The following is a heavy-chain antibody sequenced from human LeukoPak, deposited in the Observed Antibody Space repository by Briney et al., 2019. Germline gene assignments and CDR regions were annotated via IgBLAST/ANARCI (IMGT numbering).Heavy chain of an antibody. Sequence: PSETLSLTCNVSGGSIRSYYWSWVRQPPGKGLEWIGHIYESGNTNYNPSFERRVTMSVDTSKSQFSLKLSSVTAADTAVYYCARTPYCTNGICYQRNYFDYWGQGNLVTVSS. J-gene: IGHJ4*02. CDR3: ARTPYCTNGICYQRNYFDY. D-gene: IGHD2-8*01. CDR1: GGSIRSYY. V-gene: IGHV4-4*09. CDR2: IYESGNT.